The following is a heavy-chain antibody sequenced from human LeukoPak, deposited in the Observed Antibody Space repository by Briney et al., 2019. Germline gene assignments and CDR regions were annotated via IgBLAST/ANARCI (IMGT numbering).Heavy chain of an antibody. V-gene: IGHV3-21*01. CDR1: GFTFSSYS. D-gene: IGHD6-19*01. Sequence: GGSLRLSCAASGFTFSSYSMNWVRQAPGKGLEWVSSISSSSSYIYYADSVKGRFTISRDNAKNSLYLQMNSLRAEDTAVYYCARGRGGYSSGWNSRGYWGQGTLVTVSS. CDR2: ISSSSSYI. J-gene: IGHJ4*02. CDR3: ARGRGGYSSGWNSRGY.